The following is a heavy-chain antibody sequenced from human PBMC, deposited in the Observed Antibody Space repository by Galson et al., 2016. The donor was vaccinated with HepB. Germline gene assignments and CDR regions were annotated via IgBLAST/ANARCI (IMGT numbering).Heavy chain of an antibody. Sequence: SLRLSCAASGLSLSTPVMYWVRQAPGKGLEWVSIIAYDGRYKYYSDSVKGRFTISRDDSRNTLYLQMNSLRTEDTGVYFCAKERRGYYHEHWGQGTLVTVSS. J-gene: IGHJ4*02. V-gene: IGHV3-30*18. CDR1: GLSLSTPV. D-gene: IGHD3-3*01. CDR3: AKERRGYYHEH. CDR2: IAYDGRYK.